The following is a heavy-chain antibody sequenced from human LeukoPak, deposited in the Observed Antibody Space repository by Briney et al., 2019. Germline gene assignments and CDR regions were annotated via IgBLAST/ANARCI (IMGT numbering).Heavy chain of an antibody. D-gene: IGHD3-3*01. CDR1: GFTFPNYG. J-gene: IGHJ6*02. CDR2: TSYDGGNQ. V-gene: IGHV3-30*18. CDR3: AKGQVPSPTIFGVMPYYYYYGMDV. Sequence: GRSLRLSCAASGFTFPNYGLHWVRQAPGKGLEWVALTSYDGGNQYYADSVKGRFTISRDNSRNTLYLQMTSLRAEDTAIYYCAKGQVPSPTIFGVMPYYYYYGMDVWGQGTTVTVSS.